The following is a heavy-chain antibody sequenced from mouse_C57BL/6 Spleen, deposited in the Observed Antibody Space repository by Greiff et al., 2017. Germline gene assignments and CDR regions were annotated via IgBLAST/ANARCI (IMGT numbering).Heavy chain of an antibody. V-gene: IGHV1-82*01. Sequence: QVQLQQSGPELVKPGASVKISCKASGYAFSSSWMNWVKQRPGKGLEWIGRIYPGDGDTNYNGTFKGKATLTADKSSSTAYMQLSSLTSEDSAVYFCARGDGNFGGFAYWGQGTLVTVSA. J-gene: IGHJ3*01. CDR1: GYAFSSSW. CDR3: ARGDGNFGGFAY. D-gene: IGHD2-1*01. CDR2: IYPGDGDT.